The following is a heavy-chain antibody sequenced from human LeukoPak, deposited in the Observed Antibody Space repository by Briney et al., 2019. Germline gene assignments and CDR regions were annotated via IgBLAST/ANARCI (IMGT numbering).Heavy chain of an antibody. Sequence: SETLSLTCAVDGGSFSGYYWSWIRQPPGKGLEWIGEINHSGSTNYNPSLKSRVTISVDTSKNQFSLKLSSVTAADTAVYYCARGVFSRSSWYSHYYMDVWGKGTTVTVSS. CDR2: INHSGST. CDR1: GGSFSGYY. D-gene: IGHD6-13*01. CDR3: ARGVFSRSSWYSHYYMDV. V-gene: IGHV4-34*01. J-gene: IGHJ6*03.